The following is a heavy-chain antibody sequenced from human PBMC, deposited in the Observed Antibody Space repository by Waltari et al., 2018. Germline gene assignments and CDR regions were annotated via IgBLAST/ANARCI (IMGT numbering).Heavy chain of an antibody. Sequence: QVQLQQWGAGLLKPSETLSLTCAVYGGSFSGYYWSWIRQPPGKGLEWIGEINHSGSTNYNPSLKSRVTRSVDTSKNQFSLKLSAVTAADTAVYYCARGEIYGSGSYYFDYWGQGTLVTVSS. D-gene: IGHD3-10*01. V-gene: IGHV4-34*01. CDR3: ARGEIYGSGSYYFDY. J-gene: IGHJ4*02. CDR1: GGSFSGYY. CDR2: INHSGST.